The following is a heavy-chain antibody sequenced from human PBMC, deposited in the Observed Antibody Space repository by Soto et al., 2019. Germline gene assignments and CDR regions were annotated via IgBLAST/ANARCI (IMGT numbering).Heavy chain of an antibody. D-gene: IGHD5-18*01. V-gene: IGHV1-69*01. CDR3: ARDTRIQLWSPRHYYGMDV. CDR1: GGTFSSYA. CDR2: IIPIFGTA. Sequence: QVQLVQSGAEVKKPGSSVKVSCKASGGTFSSYAISWVRQAPGQGLEWMGGIIPIFGTANYAQKFQGRVTITADESTSTAYMELSSLRSEDTAVYYCARDTRIQLWSPRHYYGMDVWGQGTTVTVSS. J-gene: IGHJ6*02.